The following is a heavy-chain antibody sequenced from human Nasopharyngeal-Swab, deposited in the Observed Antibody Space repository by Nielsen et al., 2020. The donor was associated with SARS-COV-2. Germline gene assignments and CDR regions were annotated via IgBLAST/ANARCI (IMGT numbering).Heavy chain of an antibody. Sequence: SDTLSLTFTVSGCSISSYYWSWIRQPPGKGLEWIGYIYYSGSTNYNPSLKSRVTISVDTSKNQFSLKLSSVTAADTAVYYCAGKSGSYYYYYVMDVWGQGTTVTVSS. J-gene: IGHJ6*02. D-gene: IGHD1-26*01. CDR3: AGKSGSYYYYYVMDV. CDR1: GCSISSYY. CDR2: IYYSGST. V-gene: IGHV4-59*13.